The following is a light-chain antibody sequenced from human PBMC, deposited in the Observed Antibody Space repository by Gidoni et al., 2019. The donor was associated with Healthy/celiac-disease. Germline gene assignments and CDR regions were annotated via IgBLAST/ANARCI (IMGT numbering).Light chain of an antibody. V-gene: IGLV1-36*01. Sequence: QSVLTQPPSVSEAPRQRVTISCSGSSSNIGNNAVNWYQQLPGKAPKLLIYYDDLRPSGVSDRFSGSKSGTSASLAISGLQSEDEADDYWAAWDDSLNGWVFGGGTKLTVL. CDR2: YDD. CDR3: AAWDDSLNGWV. CDR1: SSNIGNNA. J-gene: IGLJ3*02.